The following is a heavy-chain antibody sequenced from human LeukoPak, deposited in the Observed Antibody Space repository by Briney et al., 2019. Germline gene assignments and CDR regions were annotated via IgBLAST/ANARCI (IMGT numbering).Heavy chain of an antibody. Sequence: GGSLRLSCAASGFTFDDYGMSWVRQAPGKGLEWVSGINWNGGSTGYADSVMGRFTISRDNSKNTLYLQMNSLRAEDTALYYCAKEAHYPHMGTYLVTIDSWGQGTLVTVSS. CDR3: AKEAHYPHMGTYLVTIDS. CDR2: INWNGGST. V-gene: IGHV3-20*04. D-gene: IGHD3-9*01. J-gene: IGHJ4*02. CDR1: GFTFDDYG.